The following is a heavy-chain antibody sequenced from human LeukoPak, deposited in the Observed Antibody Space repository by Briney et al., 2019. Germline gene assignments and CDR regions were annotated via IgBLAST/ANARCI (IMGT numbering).Heavy chain of an antibody. CDR1: GFTFSSYW. V-gene: IGHV3-7*01. J-gene: IGHJ6*03. D-gene: IGHD5-24*01. CDR3: ASRDGYDYYYYMDV. CDR2: IKQDGSEK. Sequence: GGSLRLSCAASGFTFSSYWMSWVRQAPGKGLEWVANIKQDGSEKYYVDSVKGRFTISRDNAKNSLYLQMNSLRAEDTAVYYCASRDGYDYYYYMDVWGKGTTVTISS.